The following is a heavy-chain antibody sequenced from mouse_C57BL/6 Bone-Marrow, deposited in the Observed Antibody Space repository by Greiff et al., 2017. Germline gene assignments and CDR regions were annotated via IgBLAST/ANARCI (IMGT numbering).Heavy chain of an antibody. V-gene: IGHV1-55*01. J-gene: IGHJ2*01. CDR1: GYTFTSYW. CDR2: IYPTSGRT. D-gene: IGHD4-1*01. CDR3: ARSGPLGRSFDY. Sequence: VQLQQPGAELVKPGASVKMSCKASGYTFTSYWITWVKQRPGQGLDWIGDIYPTSGRTNYNEKFKSKAILTVDTSSNTAYMQLSSLTSEDSAVFYCARSGPLGRSFDYWGQGTTLTVSS.